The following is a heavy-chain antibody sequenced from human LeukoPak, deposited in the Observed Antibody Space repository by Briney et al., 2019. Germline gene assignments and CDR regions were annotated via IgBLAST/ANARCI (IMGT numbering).Heavy chain of an antibody. D-gene: IGHD3-22*01. CDR2: LPYSGTT. V-gene: IGHV4-39*01. Sequence: PSETLSLTCTVSGGSISSSTYYWGWIRQPPGKGLEWIVSLPYSGTTYYNPSLKSRVTVSVETSKNQFSLKLSSVTAADTAVYYCATHTYDSSGYYFVYWGQGTLVTVSS. J-gene: IGHJ4*02. CDR3: ATHTYDSSGYYFVY. CDR1: GGSISSSTYY.